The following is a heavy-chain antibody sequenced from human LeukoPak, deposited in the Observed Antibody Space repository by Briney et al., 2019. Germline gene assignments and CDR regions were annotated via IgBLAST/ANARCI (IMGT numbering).Heavy chain of an antibody. Sequence: ASVKVSCKASGYTXTSYYMHWVRQAPGQGLEWMGTFNPSGNSTSYAQKFQGRVTLTRDTSTSTVYMELSSLRSEDTAVYYCARVGPYYYDSSAQYYYYYYGMDVWGQGTTVTVSS. CDR3: ARVGPYYYDSSAQYYYYYYGMDV. V-gene: IGHV1-46*01. D-gene: IGHD3-22*01. J-gene: IGHJ6*02. CDR2: FNPSGNST. CDR1: GYTXTSYY.